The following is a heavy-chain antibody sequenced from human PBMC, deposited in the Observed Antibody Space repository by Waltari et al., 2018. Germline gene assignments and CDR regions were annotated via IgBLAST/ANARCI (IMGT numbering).Heavy chain of an antibody. CDR3: ARARSSGYYYY. D-gene: IGHD3-22*01. Sequence: QVQLQQWGAGLLKPSETLSLTCAVYGGSFSGYYWSWIRQPPGKGLEWIGEINHSGSTNYNPSLKSLVTISVDTSKNQFSLKLSSVTAADTAVYYCARARSSGYYYYWGQGTLVTVSS. CDR2: INHSGST. CDR1: GGSFSGYY. J-gene: IGHJ4*02. V-gene: IGHV4-34*01.